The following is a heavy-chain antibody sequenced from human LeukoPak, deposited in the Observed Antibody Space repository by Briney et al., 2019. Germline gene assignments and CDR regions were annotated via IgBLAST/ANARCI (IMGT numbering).Heavy chain of an antibody. CDR3: ARERTGFYAEY. CDR1: GFTSSSYS. J-gene: IGHJ4*02. Sequence: PGGSLRLSCAASGFTSSSYSMNWVRQAPGKGLEGVSHISSSSGTIYYADSVKGRFTISRDSPKNTLYLQMNSLRPEDTAVYYCARERTGFYAEYWGQGTLVTVSS. V-gene: IGHV3-48*01. CDR2: ISSSSGTI. D-gene: IGHD3/OR15-3a*01.